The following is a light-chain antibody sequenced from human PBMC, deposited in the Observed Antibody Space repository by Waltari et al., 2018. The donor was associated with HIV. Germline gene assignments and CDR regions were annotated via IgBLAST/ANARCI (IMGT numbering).Light chain of an antibody. CDR3: EAWDDSLSGFCI. Sequence: QSVLTQPPSASGTPGQRVTISCSGSESNIGTNRVNWYQQLPGTAPKLIIYRNSQRPSGVPARFSGSKSGTSASLAISGLQSEDEGDYYCEAWDDSLSGFCIFGTGTTVTVL. J-gene: IGLJ1*01. V-gene: IGLV1-44*01. CDR2: RNS. CDR1: ESNIGTNR.